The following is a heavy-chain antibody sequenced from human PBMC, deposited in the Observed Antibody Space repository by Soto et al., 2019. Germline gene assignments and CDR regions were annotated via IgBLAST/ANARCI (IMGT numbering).Heavy chain of an antibody. Sequence: QGQLQESGPGLVKPSGTLSLTCAGSGGSISSSNCWSWVRQPPGKGLEWIGEIYHSGSTNYNPSLQSRVTIAVDKSKNQFYLKLRSVTAADTAVYYCASSQRGYIGYDVFDYWGQGTLVTVSS. CDR2: IYHSGST. CDR3: ASSQRGYIGYDVFDY. CDR1: GGSISSSNC. D-gene: IGHD5-12*01. J-gene: IGHJ4*02. V-gene: IGHV4-4*02.